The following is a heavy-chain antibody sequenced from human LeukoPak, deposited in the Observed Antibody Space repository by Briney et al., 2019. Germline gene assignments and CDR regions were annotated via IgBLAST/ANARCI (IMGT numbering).Heavy chain of an antibody. CDR3: ARPYDWFDP. CDR1: GGSISSSSYY. D-gene: IGHD3-3*01. V-gene: IGHV4-39*01. CDR2: IYYSGST. J-gene: IGHJ5*02. Sequence: SETLSLTCTVSGGSISSSSYYWGWIRQPPGKGLEWVGSIYYSGSTYYNPSLKSRVTISVDTSKNQFSLKLSSVTAADTAVYYCARPYDWFDPWGQGTLVTVSS.